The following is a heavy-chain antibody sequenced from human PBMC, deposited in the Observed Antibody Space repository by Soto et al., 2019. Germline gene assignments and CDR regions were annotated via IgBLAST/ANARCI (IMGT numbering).Heavy chain of an antibody. CDR1: GVSVSRDTYY. J-gene: IGHJ4*02. CDR2: ISSSENT. D-gene: IGHD3-22*01. Sequence: SETLSLTCTASGVSVSRDTYYWIWIRPPPGQGLEWSVNISSSENTNCNSTLKSLTIISEDTTKKQFPVMLSPVTAAETAVYYCARGGRHNASGGYGSLGYWGQGTLVTVSS. CDR3: ARGGRHNASGGYGSLGY. V-gene: IGHV4-61*01.